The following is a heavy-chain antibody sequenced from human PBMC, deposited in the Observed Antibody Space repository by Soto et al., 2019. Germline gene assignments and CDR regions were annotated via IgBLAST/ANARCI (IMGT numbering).Heavy chain of an antibody. Sequence: SETLSLTCTVSGGSISSSSYYWGWIRQPPGKGLEWIGSIYYSGSTYYNPSLKSRVTISVDTSKNQFSLKLSSVTAADTAVYYCARHYTDYYYYMDVWGKGTTVTVSS. CDR3: ARHYTDYYYYMDV. V-gene: IGHV4-39*01. CDR2: IYYSGST. J-gene: IGHJ6*03. CDR1: GGSISSSSYY.